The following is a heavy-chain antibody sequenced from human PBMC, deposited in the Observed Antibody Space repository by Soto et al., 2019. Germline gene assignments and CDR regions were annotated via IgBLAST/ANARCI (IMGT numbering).Heavy chain of an antibody. V-gene: IGHV4-4*07. J-gene: IGHJ4*02. D-gene: IGHD6-13*01. CDR2: IYTSGST. CDR1: GGSISSYY. Sequence: QVQLQESGPGLVKPSETLSLTCTVSGGSISSYYWSWIRQPAGQGLEWIGRIYTSGSTNYNPSLKSRVAMSVDTSKNQFSLKLSTVTAADTAVYYCARNIAAAGTFDYWGQGTLVTVSS. CDR3: ARNIAAAGTFDY.